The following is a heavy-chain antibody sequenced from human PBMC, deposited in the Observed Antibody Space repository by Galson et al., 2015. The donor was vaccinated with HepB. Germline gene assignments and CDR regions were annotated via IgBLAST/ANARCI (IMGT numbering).Heavy chain of an antibody. CDR2: VSSGGDTT. J-gene: IGHJ4*02. CDR3: AKEVVNENYFDY. Sequence: SLRLSCAASGFTFSNYPISWARQAPGKGLEWVSAVSSGGDTTHYADSVKGRFTISRDNSKNTVYLQLNSLRAEDAALYYCAKEVVNENYFDYWGQGTQVTVSS. V-gene: IGHV3-23*01. CDR1: GFTFSNYP. D-gene: IGHD2-2*01.